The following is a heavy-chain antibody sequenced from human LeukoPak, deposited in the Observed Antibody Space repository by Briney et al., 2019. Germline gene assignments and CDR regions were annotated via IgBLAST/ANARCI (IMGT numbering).Heavy chain of an antibody. CDR3: ARAYSYGYVDP. V-gene: IGHV4-59*01. CDR2: ISYSGST. J-gene: IGHJ5*02. D-gene: IGHD5-18*01. Sequence: SETLSLTCNVSGDPMSSYYWTWIRQPPGKTLEWMGYISYSGSTNYNPSLKSRVTISLDTSKTQFSLKLSSVTAADTAMYYCARAYSYGYVDPWGQGTLVTVSS. CDR1: GDPMSSYY.